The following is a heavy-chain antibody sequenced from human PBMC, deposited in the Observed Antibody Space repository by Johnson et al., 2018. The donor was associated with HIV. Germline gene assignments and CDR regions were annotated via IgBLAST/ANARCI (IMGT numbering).Heavy chain of an antibody. D-gene: IGHD2-15*01. V-gene: IGHV3-7*01. CDR1: GFIFSTYW. J-gene: IGHJ3*02. CDR2: IKQDGSER. CDR3: AREAYCSGGSCYDAFDI. Sequence: VRLVESGGGLVQPGGSLRLSCAASGFIFSTYWMTWVRQAPGKGLEWMANIKQDGSERYYVDSVKGRFTISRDNAKNTLYLQMNSLRAEDTAVYYCAREAYCSGGSCYDAFDIWGQGTMVTVSS.